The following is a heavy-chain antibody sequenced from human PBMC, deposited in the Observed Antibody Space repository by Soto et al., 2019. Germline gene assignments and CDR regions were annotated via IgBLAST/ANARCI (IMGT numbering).Heavy chain of an antibody. CDR3: TRDDF. Sequence: VQFVQSGAEVKRPGASVKLSCKASGYTFTNYVIHWVRQAPGQGLEWMGWILGGNGNTAYSQKFQGRATITRDTFASTAYMEVSSPTSEDTAVYYCTRDDFWGQGTLITVSS. CDR1: GYTFTNYV. CDR2: ILGGNGNT. J-gene: IGHJ4*02. V-gene: IGHV1-3*01.